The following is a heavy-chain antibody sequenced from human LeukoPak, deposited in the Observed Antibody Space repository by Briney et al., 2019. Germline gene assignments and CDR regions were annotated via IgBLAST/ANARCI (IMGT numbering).Heavy chain of an antibody. CDR2: DGSST. CDR3: ARGYIGYCSGGSCYPLGY. Sequence: DGSSTNYADPVKGRFTISSDNAKNTLYLQMDSLRAEDTAVYYCARGYIGYCSGGSCYPLGYWGQGTLVTVSS. V-gene: IGHV3-74*01. J-gene: IGHJ4*02. D-gene: IGHD2-15*01.